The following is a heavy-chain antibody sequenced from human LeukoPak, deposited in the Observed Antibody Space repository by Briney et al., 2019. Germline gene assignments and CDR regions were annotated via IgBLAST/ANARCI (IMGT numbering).Heavy chain of an antibody. Sequence: GGSLRLSCAASGFIFSSYWMNWVRQAPGKGLEWVANMKQDGSEQYYVDSMKGRFTISRDNAKNSLYLQINSLRAEDTAVYYCARDRHYDFWSGYYTPFDSWGQGTLVTVSS. V-gene: IGHV3-7*03. D-gene: IGHD3-3*01. CDR3: ARDRHYDFWSGYYTPFDS. CDR1: GFIFSSYW. CDR2: MKQDGSEQ. J-gene: IGHJ4*02.